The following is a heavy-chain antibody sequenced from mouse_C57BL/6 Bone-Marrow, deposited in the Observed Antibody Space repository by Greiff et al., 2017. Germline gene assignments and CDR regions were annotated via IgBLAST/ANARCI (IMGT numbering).Heavy chain of an antibody. J-gene: IGHJ1*03. Sequence: EVQRVESEGGLVQPGSSMKLSCTASGFTFSDYYMAWVRQVPEKGLEWVANINYDGSSTYYLDSLKSRFIISRDNAKNILYLQMSSLKSEDTATYYCARERGGGWLLRYCDVWGTGTTVTVSS. CDR1: GFTFSDYY. CDR3: ARERGGGWLLRYCDV. D-gene: IGHD2-3*01. CDR2: INYDGSST. V-gene: IGHV5-16*01.